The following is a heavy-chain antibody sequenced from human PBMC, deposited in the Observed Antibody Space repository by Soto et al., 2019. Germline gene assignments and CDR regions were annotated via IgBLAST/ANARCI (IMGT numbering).Heavy chain of an antibody. CDR1: GFSLSTSGVG. CDR3: AHSTVVTPNTYYYYYYGMDV. V-gene: IGHV2-5*02. CDR2: IYWDDDK. D-gene: IGHD2-15*01. J-gene: IGHJ6*02. Sequence: QITLKESGPTLVKPTQTLTLTCTFSGFSLSTSGVGVGWIRQPPGKALEWLALIYWDDDKRYSPSLKSRLTNTKDTSXXQXVXXMANTEPVDTATYYCAHSTVVTPNTYYYYYYGMDVWGQGTTVTVSS.